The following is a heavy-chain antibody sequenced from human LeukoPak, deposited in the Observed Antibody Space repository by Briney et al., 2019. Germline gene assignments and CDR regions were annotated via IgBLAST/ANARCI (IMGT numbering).Heavy chain of an antibody. CDR3: ARLGPDCTNGVCSHTGPYWYFDL. D-gene: IGHD2-8*01. CDR1: GGSISSSSYY. CDR2: IYYSGST. J-gene: IGHJ2*01. V-gene: IGHV4-39*01. Sequence: PSETLSLTCTVSGGSISSSSYYWGWLRQPPGKGLEWIGSIYYSGSTYYNPSLKSRVTISVDTSKNQFSLKLSSVTAADPAVYYCARLGPDCTNGVCSHTGPYWYFDLWGRGTLVTVSS.